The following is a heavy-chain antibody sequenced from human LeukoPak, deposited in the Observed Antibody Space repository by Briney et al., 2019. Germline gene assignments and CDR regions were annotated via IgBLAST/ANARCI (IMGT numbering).Heavy chain of an antibody. CDR3: TRDRSPYTIFGVVPIDY. D-gene: IGHD3-3*01. V-gene: IGHV3-74*01. CDR1: GFTFSSYW. CDR2: INSDGSST. Sequence: PGKSLRLSCAASGFTFSSYWMHWVRQAPGKGLLWVSRINSDGSSTSYADSVKGRFTISRDNAKNTLYLQMNSLRAEDTAVYYCTRDRSPYTIFGVVPIDYWGQGTLVTVSS. J-gene: IGHJ4*02.